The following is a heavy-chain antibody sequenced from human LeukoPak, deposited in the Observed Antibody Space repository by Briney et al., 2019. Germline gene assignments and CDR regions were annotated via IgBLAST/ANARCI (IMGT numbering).Heavy chain of an antibody. V-gene: IGHV3-21*01. CDR1: GFTFSSYS. Sequence: GGSLRLSCAASGFTFSSYSMNWVRQAPGKGLEWVSFISSSSSYIDYADSVKGRFTISRDNTKNSLFLQMNNLRAEDTAVYYCARRGYYYDSSGYYSYEGRDYWGQGTLVTVSS. CDR2: ISSSSSYI. D-gene: IGHD3-22*01. CDR3: ARRGYYYDSSGYYSYEGRDY. J-gene: IGHJ4*02.